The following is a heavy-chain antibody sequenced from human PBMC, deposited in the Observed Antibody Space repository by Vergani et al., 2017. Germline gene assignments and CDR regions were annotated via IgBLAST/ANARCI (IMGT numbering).Heavy chain of an antibody. V-gene: IGHV4-61*02. J-gene: IGHJ4*03. Sequence: QVKLQESGPGLLKPSQTLSLTCTVSGESIRSGSHYWSWIRQPAGKGPEWIGHIHTGGSTDLNPSFKSRVSISVYTSKSQFSLKLNSVTVADTAVYYCARSRPYCTSGRCPAIWGQGTLGTVSS. CDR3: ARSRPYCTSGRCPAI. D-gene: IGHD2-8*01. CDR2: IHTGGST. CDR1: GESIRSGSHY.